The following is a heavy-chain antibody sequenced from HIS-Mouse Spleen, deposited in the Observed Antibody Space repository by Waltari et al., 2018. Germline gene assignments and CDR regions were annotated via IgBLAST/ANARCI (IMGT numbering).Heavy chain of an antibody. CDR3: AREIPYSSSWYDWYFDL. CDR2: IYSSGST. Sequence: QLQLQESGPGLVKPSETLSLTCTVSGGSISSSSYYWGWIRQPPGKGLEGIGSIYSSGSTYYNPSLNSRVTVSVDTSKNQFSLKLSSVTAADTAVYYCAREIPYSSSWYDWYFDLWGRGTLVTVSS. CDR1: GGSISSSSYY. J-gene: IGHJ2*01. D-gene: IGHD6-13*01. V-gene: IGHV4-39*07.